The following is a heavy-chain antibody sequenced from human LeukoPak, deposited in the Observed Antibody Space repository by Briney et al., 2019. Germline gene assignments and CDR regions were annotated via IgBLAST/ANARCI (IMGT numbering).Heavy chain of an antibody. J-gene: IGHJ4*02. CDR2: INHSGST. Sequence: PSETLSLTCAVYGGSFSGYYWSWIRQPPGKGLEWIGEINHSGSTNYNPSLKSRVTISVDKSKNQFSLKLSSVTAADTAVYYCARVTYYDSSGYYGYFDYWGQGTLVTVSS. D-gene: IGHD3-22*01. CDR3: ARVTYYDSSGYYGYFDY. CDR1: GGSFSGYY. V-gene: IGHV4-34*01.